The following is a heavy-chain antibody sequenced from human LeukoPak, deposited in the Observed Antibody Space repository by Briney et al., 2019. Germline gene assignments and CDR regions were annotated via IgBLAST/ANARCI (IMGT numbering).Heavy chain of an antibody. CDR2: ISSSSSDT. CDR1: GGSISSGGYY. D-gene: IGHD1-26*01. J-gene: IGHJ6*02. CDR3: ARVARPNYSGRLYVYYYFGMDV. V-gene: IGHV3-11*06. Sequence: LSLTCTVSGGSISSGGYYMSWLRQAPGKGLEWVSYISSSSSDTDYADSVKGRFTVSRDNAKNSLYLQMNSLRAEDTAVYYCARVARPNYSGRLYVYYYFGMDVWGQGTTVAVSS.